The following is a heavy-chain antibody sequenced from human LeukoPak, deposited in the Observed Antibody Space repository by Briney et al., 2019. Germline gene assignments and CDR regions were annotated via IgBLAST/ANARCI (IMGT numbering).Heavy chain of an antibody. CDR2: ISAYNGNT. J-gene: IGHJ4*02. CDR1: GYTFTSYG. Sequence: ASVKVSCKASGYTFTSYGISWVRQAPGQGLEWMGWISAYNGNTNYAQKLQGRVTMTTDTSTSTAYTELRSLRSDDTAVYYCARGGYYYDSSGYYDYWGQGTLVTVSS. V-gene: IGHV1-18*01. CDR3: ARGGYYYDSSGYYDY. D-gene: IGHD3-22*01.